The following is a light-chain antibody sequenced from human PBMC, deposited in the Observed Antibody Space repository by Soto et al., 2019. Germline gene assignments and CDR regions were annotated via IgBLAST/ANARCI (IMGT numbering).Light chain of an antibody. CDR3: QQYHTWPPTLT. J-gene: IGKJ5*01. CDR1: QSVSSSY. CDR2: GAS. Sequence: VLTLSPGTRSLYPGGGATLSCRAIQSVSSSYLAWYQQKPVQAPRLLIYGASTRVTGIPARFSGSGSGTEFTLNIGSLQSQDFAAYYCQQYHTWPPTLTFAQGTRLEI. V-gene: IGKV3-15*01.